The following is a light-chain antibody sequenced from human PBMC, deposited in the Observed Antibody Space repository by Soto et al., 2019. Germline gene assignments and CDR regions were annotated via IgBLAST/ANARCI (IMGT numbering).Light chain of an antibody. CDR2: DVS. Sequence: QSVLTQPPSVSGSPGQSVTISCTGTSSDVGSYNRVSWYQQPPGTAPKLMIYDVSNRPSGVPDRFSGSKSGNTASLTISGLQAEDEDDYYCSSYTSSIPYVFGTGTKLTVL. V-gene: IGLV2-18*02. CDR3: SSYTSSIPYV. CDR1: SSDVGSYNR. J-gene: IGLJ1*01.